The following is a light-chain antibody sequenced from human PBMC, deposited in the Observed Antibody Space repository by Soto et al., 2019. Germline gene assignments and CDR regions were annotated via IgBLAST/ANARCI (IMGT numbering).Light chain of an antibody. Sequence: EIVLTQSPGTLSLSPGERATLSCRASQSVSNSYLAWYQQKPGQAPRLLIYGASSRATGIPDRFSGSGSGTDFTLTISSLEPEDFVVYYCQQYGSSPPYTFGQGTKLEIK. CDR3: QQYGSSPPYT. CDR1: QSVSNSY. J-gene: IGKJ2*01. CDR2: GAS. V-gene: IGKV3-20*01.